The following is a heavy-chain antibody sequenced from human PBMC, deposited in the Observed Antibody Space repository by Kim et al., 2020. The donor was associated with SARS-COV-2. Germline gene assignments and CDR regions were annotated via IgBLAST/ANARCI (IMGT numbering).Heavy chain of an antibody. CDR1: GFTFSSYG. V-gene: IGHV3-30*18. J-gene: IGHJ6*01. CDR2: ISYDGSNK. Sequence: GGSLRLSCAASGFTFSSYGMHWVRQAPGKGLEWVAVISYDGSNKYYADSVKGRFTISRDNSKNTLYLQMNSLRAEDTAVYYCAKDKDYYGSGSSIPYYY. D-gene: IGHD3-10*01. CDR3: AKDKDYYGSGSSIPYYY.